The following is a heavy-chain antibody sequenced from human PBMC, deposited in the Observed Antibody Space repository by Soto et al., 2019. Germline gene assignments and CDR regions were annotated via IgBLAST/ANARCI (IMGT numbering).Heavy chain of an antibody. CDR3: ASFTIFGVAKGYNWFDP. J-gene: IGHJ5*02. D-gene: IGHD3-3*01. CDR1: GYTFTSYA. Sequence: GASVKVSCKASGYTFTSYATHWVRQAPGQRLEWMGWINAGNGNTKYSQKFQGRVTITRDTSASTAYMELSSLRSEDTAVYYCASFTIFGVAKGYNWFDPWGQGTLVTVSS. V-gene: IGHV1-3*01. CDR2: INAGNGNT.